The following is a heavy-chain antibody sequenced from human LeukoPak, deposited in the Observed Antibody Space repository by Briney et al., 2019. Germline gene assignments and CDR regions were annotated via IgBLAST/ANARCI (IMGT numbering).Heavy chain of an antibody. CDR3: ANATFDY. Sequence: ASVKVSCKASGYTFTSYGISWVRQAPGQGLEWMGWISAYNGNTNYAQKFQGRVTMTRDTSISTAYMELSRLRSDDTAVYYCANATFDYWGQGTLVTVSS. J-gene: IGHJ4*02. CDR1: GYTFTSYG. V-gene: IGHV1-18*01. CDR2: ISAYNGNT.